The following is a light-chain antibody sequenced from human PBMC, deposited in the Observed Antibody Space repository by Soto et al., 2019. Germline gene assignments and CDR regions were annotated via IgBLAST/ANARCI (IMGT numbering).Light chain of an antibody. CDR3: QQSYSTSWT. CDR2: AAS. V-gene: IGKV1-39*01. J-gene: IGKJ1*01. Sequence: DIQMTQSPSSLSASVGDRVTITCRASQSISSYLNWYQQKPGKAPKLLIYAASSLQSGAPSRFSGSGSETDFTLTISSLQPEDFATYYCQQSYSTSWTFGQGTKVEIK. CDR1: QSISSY.